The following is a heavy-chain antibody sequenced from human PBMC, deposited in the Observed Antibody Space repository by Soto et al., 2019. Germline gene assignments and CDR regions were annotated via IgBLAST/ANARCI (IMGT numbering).Heavy chain of an antibody. CDR2: IYTTGST. CDR3: ARERREKIHDGYDIDY. Sequence: SETLSLTCTVSGDSISDYYWSWIRQPAGQGLEWIGRIYTTGSTDYNPSLKSRVTISIDMSKNQFSLTVTSMTAADTAVYYCARERREKIHDGYDIDYWGQGTLVTVSS. J-gene: IGHJ4*02. CDR1: GDSISDYY. D-gene: IGHD5-12*01. V-gene: IGHV4-4*07.